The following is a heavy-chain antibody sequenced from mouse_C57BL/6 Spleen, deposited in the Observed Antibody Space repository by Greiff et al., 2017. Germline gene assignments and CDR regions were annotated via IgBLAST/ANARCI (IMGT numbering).Heavy chain of an antibody. CDR2: IYPGNSDT. Sequence: EVQLQQSGTVLARPGASVKMSCKTSGYTFTSYWMHWVKQRPGQGLDWIGAIYPGNSDTSYNQKFKGKAKLTAVTSASTAYMELSSLTNEDSAVYYCTRSGYYGSSPWFAYWGQGTLVTVSA. V-gene: IGHV1-5*01. D-gene: IGHD1-1*01. J-gene: IGHJ3*01. CDR3: TRSGYYGSSPWFAY. CDR1: GYTFTSYW.